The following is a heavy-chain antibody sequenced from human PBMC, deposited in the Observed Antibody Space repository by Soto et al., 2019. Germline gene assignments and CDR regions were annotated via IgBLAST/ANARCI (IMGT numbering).Heavy chain of an antibody. J-gene: IGHJ4*02. D-gene: IGHD3-9*01. CDR3: ARDSWAYFAG. CDR1: DGSVNSGSYS. CDR2: IYSSGST. Sequence: QVQLRESGPGLVKSSETLSLTCSISDGSVNSGSYSWSWIRQPPGKGLEWIGYIYSSGSTTSNPSLKSRVTMSVDTSKNQFSLKLTSVTAADTAVYYCARDSWAYFAGWGQGTLVTVSS. V-gene: IGHV4-61*01.